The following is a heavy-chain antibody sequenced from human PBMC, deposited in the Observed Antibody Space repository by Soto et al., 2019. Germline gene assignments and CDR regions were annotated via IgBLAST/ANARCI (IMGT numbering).Heavy chain of an antibody. D-gene: IGHD6-19*01. CDR1: GFTFSSYA. J-gene: IGHJ4*02. CDR2: ISGSGGST. V-gene: IGHV3-23*01. CDR3: AKDRRGSGWYVLFDY. Sequence: PGGSLRLSCAASGFTFSSYAMSWVRQAPGKGLEWVSAISGSGGSTYYADSVKGRFTVSRDNSKNTLYLQMNSLRAEDTAVYYCAKDRRGSGWYVLFDYWGQGTLVTVSS.